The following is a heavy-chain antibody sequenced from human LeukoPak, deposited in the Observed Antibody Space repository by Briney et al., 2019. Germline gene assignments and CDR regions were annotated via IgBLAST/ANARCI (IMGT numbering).Heavy chain of an antibody. CDR3: AKQPGALDYLNY. CDR2: ISYSGNT. Sequence: SETLSLTCTVSGGSISSYYWIWIRQPPGKGLEWIGYISYSGNTYYGPSPKSRVTISVDTSKNQFSLNLSSVTAADTAVYYCAKQPGALDYLNYGGRETLVTASS. V-gene: IGHV4-59*08. D-gene: IGHD1-7*01. J-gene: IGHJ4*02. CDR1: GGSISSYY.